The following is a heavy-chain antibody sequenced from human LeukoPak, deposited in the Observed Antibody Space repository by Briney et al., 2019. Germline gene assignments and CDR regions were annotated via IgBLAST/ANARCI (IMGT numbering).Heavy chain of an antibody. D-gene: IGHD3-22*01. CDR1: GFTFDDYA. CDR3: AKDIGAYDSSGYEGFDP. J-gene: IGHJ5*02. Sequence: PGVSLRLSCAASGFTFDDYAMHWVRQAPGKGLEWVSGISWNSGSIGYADSVKGRFTISRDNAKNSLYLQMNSLRAEDTALYYCAKDIGAYDSSGYEGFDPWGQGTLVTVSS. CDR2: ISWNSGSI. V-gene: IGHV3-9*01.